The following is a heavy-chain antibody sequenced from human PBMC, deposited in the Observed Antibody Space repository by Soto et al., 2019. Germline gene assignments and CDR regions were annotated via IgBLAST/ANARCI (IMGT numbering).Heavy chain of an antibody. V-gene: IGHV3-11*01. D-gene: IGHD6-25*01. CDR2: ISSSGSTI. CDR1: GFTFSDYY. CDR3: ARLAWQREHDY. Sequence: QVQLVESGGGLVKPGGSLRLSCAASGFTFSDYYMTWIRQAPGKGLEWISYISSSGSTIHYADSVKGRFTISRDNARNSLYMQMNSLRADDTAVVYCARLAWQREHDYWGQGTLVTVSS. J-gene: IGHJ4*02.